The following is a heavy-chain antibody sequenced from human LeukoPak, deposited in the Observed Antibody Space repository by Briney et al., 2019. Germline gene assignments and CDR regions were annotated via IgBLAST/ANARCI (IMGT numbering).Heavy chain of an antibody. Sequence: SETLSLTCSVSGDSVISGLYYWTWVRQPPGKGLEWIGYVYYSGSTTYSPSLKSRVTISVDTSKNQFSLKLRSVTAADTAVYYCAGGKYYGASDYWGQGTLVTVSS. CDR3: AGGKYYGASDY. J-gene: IGHJ4*02. CDR2: VYYSGST. CDR1: GDSVISGLYY. D-gene: IGHD3-3*01. V-gene: IGHV4-61*01.